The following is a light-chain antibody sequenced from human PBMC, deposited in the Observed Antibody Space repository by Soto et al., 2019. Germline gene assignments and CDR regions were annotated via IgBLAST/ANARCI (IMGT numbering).Light chain of an antibody. CDR2: LNSDGSH. Sequence: QSVLTQSPSASASLGASVELTCTLSSGHSNYAIAWHQQQPEKGPRFLMKLNSDGSHSKGDGIPDRFSGSSSGAERYLTISTLQSEDEADYYCQTWVTGIHIFGGGTKLTVL. CDR1: SGHSNYA. V-gene: IGLV4-69*01. CDR3: QTWVTGIHI. J-gene: IGLJ2*01.